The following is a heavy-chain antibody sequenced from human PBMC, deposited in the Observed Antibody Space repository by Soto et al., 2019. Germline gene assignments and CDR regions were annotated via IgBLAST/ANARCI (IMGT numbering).Heavy chain of an antibody. CDR1: GGTFSSYT. D-gene: IGHD1-1*01. J-gene: IGHJ5*02. CDR3: ARVNVDQNWFDP. CDR2: IIPILGIA. V-gene: IGHV1-69*02. Sequence: SVKVSCKASGGTFSSYTIRWVRQAPGQGLEWMGRIIPILGIANYAQKFQGRVTITADKSTSTAYMELSSLRSEDTAVYYCARVNVDQNWFDPWGQGTLVTVSS.